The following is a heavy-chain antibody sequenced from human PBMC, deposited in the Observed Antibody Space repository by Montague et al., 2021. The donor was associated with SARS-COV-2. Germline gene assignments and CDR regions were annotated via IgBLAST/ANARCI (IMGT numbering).Heavy chain of an antibody. CDR1: GFTFGDYA. V-gene: IGHV3-9*01. CDR2: ISWNSGST. CDR3: AKDIGFRGNWNTCSVNY. D-gene: IGHD1-1*01. J-gene: IGHJ4*02. Sequence: SLRLSCAASGFTFGDYAMHWVRRAPGKGLEWVSGISWNSGSTGYEDSVKGRFTISRDNAKSSLYLQMNSLRAEDTALYYCAKDIGFRGNWNTCSVNYWGQGTLVTVSS.